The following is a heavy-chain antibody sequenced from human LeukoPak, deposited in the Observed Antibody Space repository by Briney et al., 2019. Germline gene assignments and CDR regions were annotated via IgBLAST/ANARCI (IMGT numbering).Heavy chain of an antibody. CDR3: ARAVAGHNYYYYYYMDV. Sequence: SETLSLTCTVSGGSISSYYWSWIRQPPGKGLEWIGYIYYSGSTNYNPSLKSLVTISVDTPKNQFSLKLSSVTAADTAVYYCARAVAGHNYYYYYYMDVWGKGTTVTVSS. J-gene: IGHJ6*03. CDR1: GGSISSYY. V-gene: IGHV4-59*01. CDR2: IYYSGST. D-gene: IGHD6-19*01.